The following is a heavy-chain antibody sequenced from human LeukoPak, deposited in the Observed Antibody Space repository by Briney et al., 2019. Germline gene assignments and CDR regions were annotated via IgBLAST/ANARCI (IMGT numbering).Heavy chain of an antibody. CDR3: ARVGHGAGDPHFDY. D-gene: IGHD4-17*01. Sequence: GASVKVSCKASGFTFTGYHMHWVRQAPGQGLEWMGWINANSGGTNYEQKFQGRVTMTRDTSITTVYMDLSSLTSNDTAVYYGARVGHGAGDPHFDYWGQGTLVIVSS. J-gene: IGHJ4*02. CDR1: GFTFTGYH. CDR2: INANSGGT. V-gene: IGHV1-2*02.